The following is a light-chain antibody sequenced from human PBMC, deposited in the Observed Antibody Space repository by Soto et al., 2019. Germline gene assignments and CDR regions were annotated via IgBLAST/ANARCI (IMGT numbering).Light chain of an antibody. CDR2: LGS. CDR3: MQALQTPYT. CDR1: QSLLHSNGYNY. J-gene: IGKJ2*01. V-gene: IGKV2-28*01. Sequence: DIVMTQSPLSLPVTPGEPASISCRSSQSLLHSNGYNYLDWYLQKPGQSPQLLIYLGSNRASGVPDRFSGSGSGTDFTLKISRVEADDFGVYYCMQALQTPYTFGQGTKLEIK.